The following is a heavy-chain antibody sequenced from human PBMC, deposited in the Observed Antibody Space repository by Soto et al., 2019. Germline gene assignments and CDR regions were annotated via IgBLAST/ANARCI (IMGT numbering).Heavy chain of an antibody. J-gene: IGHJ6*03. V-gene: IGHV1-46*03. CDR1: GYTFTSYY. CDR3: ARSGEIWFGDYYYYMDV. D-gene: IGHD3-10*01. Sequence: GASVKVSCKASGYTFTSYYMHWVRQAPGQGLEWMGIINPSGGSTSYTQKFQGRVTMTRDTSTSTVYMELSSLRSEDTAVYYCARSGEIWFGDYYYYMDVWGKGTTVTVSS. CDR2: INPSGGST.